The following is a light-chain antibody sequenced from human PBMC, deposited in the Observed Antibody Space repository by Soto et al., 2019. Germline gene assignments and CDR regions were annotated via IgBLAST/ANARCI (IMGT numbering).Light chain of an antibody. CDR3: QQYGSSPKT. V-gene: IGKV3-20*01. CDR2: GAS. J-gene: IGKJ1*01. Sequence: EIVLTQYPGTLSLSPGERATLSCRASQSVSSSFLAWYQQKPGQAPRLLIYGASSRAADIPDRFSGSGSGTDFTLTIRRLEPEDFAVYYCQQYGSSPKTVGQGPKVEIK. CDR1: QSVSSSF.